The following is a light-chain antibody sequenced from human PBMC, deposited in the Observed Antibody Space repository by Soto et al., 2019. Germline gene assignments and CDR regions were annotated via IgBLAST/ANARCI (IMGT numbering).Light chain of an antibody. Sequence: DIQMTQSPSSLSASVGDRATITCRASQGISNYLAWYQQIPGKDPKLLISAASTLQSAGPCRCSGSGAGTDFTITISSLQPEDVATYYCQKYTNVPTFGGGTKVEIK. CDR1: QGISNY. CDR2: AAS. CDR3: QKYTNVPT. V-gene: IGKV1-27*01. J-gene: IGKJ4*01.